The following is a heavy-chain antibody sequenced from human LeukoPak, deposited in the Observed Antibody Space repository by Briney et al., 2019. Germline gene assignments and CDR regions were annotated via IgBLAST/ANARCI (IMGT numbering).Heavy chain of an antibody. CDR3: ARAAVAGNFDY. CDR1: GGSISSYY. J-gene: IGHJ4*02. Sequence: SETLSLTCTVSGGSISSYYWSWIRQPPGKGLEWIGYIYYSGSTNYNPSLKSRVTISVDTSKNQFSLNLSSVTAADTAVYYCARAAVAGNFDYWGQGTLVTVSS. V-gene: IGHV4-59*01. CDR2: IYYSGST. D-gene: IGHD6-19*01.